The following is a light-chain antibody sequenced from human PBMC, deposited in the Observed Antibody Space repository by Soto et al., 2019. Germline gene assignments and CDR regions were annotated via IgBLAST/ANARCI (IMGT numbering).Light chain of an antibody. CDR1: QSVSSD. V-gene: IGKV3-15*01. CDR2: GAS. CDR3: QQYNNWPWT. J-gene: IGKJ1*01. Sequence: EIVRTQPPATLSVSPGERGTLSCRASQSVSSDLAWYQQTHGQAPRLLIYGASTRATGIPARFSGSGSGTEFTLTISSLQSEDFEVYYCQQYNNWPWTFGQGTKVDI.